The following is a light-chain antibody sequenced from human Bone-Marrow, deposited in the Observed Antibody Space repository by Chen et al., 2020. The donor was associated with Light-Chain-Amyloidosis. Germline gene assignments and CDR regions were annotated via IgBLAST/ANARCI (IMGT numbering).Light chain of an antibody. CDR1: QSINSD. V-gene: IGKV3-15*01. Sequence: EIVMTQSPATLSVSPGERVTLSCRASQSINSDLAWYQQKPGQAPRLLLYRASIRATGIPARFSGSGSGTEFTLTISSLPSEDFAVYYCQKYNNWPPYTFGQGTKLEIK. J-gene: IGKJ2*01. CDR2: RAS. CDR3: QKYNNWPPYT.